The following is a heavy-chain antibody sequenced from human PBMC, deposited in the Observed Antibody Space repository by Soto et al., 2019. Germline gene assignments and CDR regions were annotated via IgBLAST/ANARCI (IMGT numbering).Heavy chain of an antibody. Sequence: QVQLQESGPGLVKPLETLSLTCTVSGGSIDSGDYYWSWVRQPPGKGLEWTGYVYYSGTTNYNAFLKSRVTLSRDKSKNQFSLKMNSVTAADTAVYYCARDVIAAPNYFDPWGQGALVTVSS. CDR3: ARDVIAAPNYFDP. J-gene: IGHJ5*02. V-gene: IGHV4-61*08. CDR2: VYYSGTT. D-gene: IGHD4-4*01. CDR1: GGSIDSGDYY.